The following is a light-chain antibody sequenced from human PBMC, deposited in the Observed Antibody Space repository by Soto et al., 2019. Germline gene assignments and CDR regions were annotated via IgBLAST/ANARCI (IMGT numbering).Light chain of an antibody. CDR3: SSYGGSNTVI. V-gene: IGLV2-8*01. Sequence: QSVLTQPPSASGSPGQSVTISCTGTSSDVGGYNFVSWYQQHPGKAPKLIIYEVTKRPSGVPDRFSGSKSGNTASLAVSGLQAEDEADYYCSSYGGSNTVIFGGGTKLTVL. CDR2: EVT. J-gene: IGLJ2*01. CDR1: SSDVGGYNF.